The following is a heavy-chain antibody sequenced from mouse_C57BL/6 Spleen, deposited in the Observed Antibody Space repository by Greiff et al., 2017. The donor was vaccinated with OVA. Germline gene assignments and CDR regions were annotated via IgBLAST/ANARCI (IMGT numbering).Heavy chain of an antibody. V-gene: IGHV1-53*01. J-gene: IGHJ2*01. D-gene: IGHD1-1*01. CDR1: GYTFTSYW. CDR2: INPSNGGT. CDR3: ARCHYGSRYYFDY. Sequence: VQLQQPGTELVKPGASVKLSCKASGYTFTSYWMHWVKQRPGQGLEWIGNINPSNGGTNYNEKFKSKATLTVDKSSSTAYMQLSSLTSEDSAVYYCARCHYGSRYYFDYWGQGTTLTVSS.